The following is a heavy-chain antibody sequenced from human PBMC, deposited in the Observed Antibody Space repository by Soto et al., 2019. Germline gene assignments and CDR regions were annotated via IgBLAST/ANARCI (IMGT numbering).Heavy chain of an antibody. CDR1: GFTFSNYA. V-gene: IGHV3-30-3*01. Sequence: QVQLVESGGGVVQPGRSLRLSCAASGFTFSNYAIDWVRQSPGKGLEWLALISYDGGNKYYADSVKGRFTISRDNSREMXYXXMNNLRAEDTAVYYCARSGHTSGWVNSYFYYGMDVWGQGTTVTVSS. D-gene: IGHD6-19*01. CDR3: ARSGHTSGWVNSYFYYGMDV. CDR2: ISYDGGNK. J-gene: IGHJ6*02.